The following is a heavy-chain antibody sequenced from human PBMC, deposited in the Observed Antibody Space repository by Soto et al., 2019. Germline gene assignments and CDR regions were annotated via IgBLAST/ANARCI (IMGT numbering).Heavy chain of an antibody. Sequence: GGSLRLSCAASGFTVSSNYMSWVRHAPGKGLEWVSVIYSGGSTYYADSVKGRFTISRDNSKNTLYLQMNSLRAEDTAVYYCARRRYTNTRHLEVWGEGATVSVTS. V-gene: IGHV3-66*04. CDR1: GFTVSSNY. CDR2: IYSGGST. J-gene: IGHJ6*01. CDR3: ARRRYTNTRHLEV. D-gene: IGHD5-18*01.